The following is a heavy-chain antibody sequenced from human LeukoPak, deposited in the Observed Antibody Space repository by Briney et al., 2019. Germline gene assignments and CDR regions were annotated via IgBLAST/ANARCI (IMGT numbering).Heavy chain of an antibody. CDR3: ARAPGPSRTSAAPGD. Sequence: GGSLRLSCAASGFTVSTNYMTWVRQAPEKGLEWVSVIYGGGSTFYADSVKGRFTISRDNSKNTLYLQMNSLRAEDTAVYYSARAPGPSRTSAAPGDWGQGTLLTVSS. CDR1: GFTVSTNY. D-gene: IGHD2-8*02. CDR2: IYGGGST. V-gene: IGHV3-53*01. J-gene: IGHJ4*02.